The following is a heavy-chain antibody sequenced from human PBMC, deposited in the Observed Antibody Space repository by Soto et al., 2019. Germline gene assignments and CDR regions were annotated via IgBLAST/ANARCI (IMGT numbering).Heavy chain of an antibody. CDR1: GFTFSSYG. Sequence: PGGSLRLSCAASGFTFSSYGMHWVRQAPGKGLEWVAVISYDGSNKYYADSVKGRFTISRDNSKNTLYLQMNSLRAEDTAVYYCAKGSGYYDSSGYYYFFDIDYWGQGTLVTVSS. D-gene: IGHD3-22*01. V-gene: IGHV3-30*18. CDR3: AKGSGYYDSSGYYYFFDIDY. J-gene: IGHJ4*02. CDR2: ISYDGSNK.